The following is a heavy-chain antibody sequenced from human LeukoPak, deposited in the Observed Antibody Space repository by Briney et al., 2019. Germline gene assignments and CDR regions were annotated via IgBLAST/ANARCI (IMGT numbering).Heavy chain of an antibody. D-gene: IGHD2-2*01. Sequence: GGSLRLSCVASGFTFGSYWMHWVRQAPGKGLVWVSRINTDGSSTRYADSVKGRFTISRDNAKNTLYLQMNSLRAEDTAVYYCATWECSSTSCTNDYWGQGTLVTVSS. CDR1: GFTFGSYW. V-gene: IGHV3-74*01. CDR2: INTDGSST. J-gene: IGHJ4*02. CDR3: ATWECSSTSCTNDY.